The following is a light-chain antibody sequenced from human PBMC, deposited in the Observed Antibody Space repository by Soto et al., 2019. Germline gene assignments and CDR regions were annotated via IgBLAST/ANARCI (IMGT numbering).Light chain of an antibody. Sequence: EIVLTQSPGTLSLSPGERATLSCRASQSVASSYLGWYQQKPGQAPRLLIYGTSSRATGIPDRFSGSWSGTDFTLTIRRLEPEDFAVYYCQQYVSSSYTFGQGTKLEIK. CDR3: QQYVSSSYT. CDR1: QSVASSY. J-gene: IGKJ2*01. V-gene: IGKV3-20*01. CDR2: GTS.